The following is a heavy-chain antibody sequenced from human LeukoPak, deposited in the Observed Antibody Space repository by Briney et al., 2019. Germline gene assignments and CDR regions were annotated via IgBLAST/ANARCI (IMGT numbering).Heavy chain of an antibody. CDR1: GFTTHYC. CDR3: TGGRDKVLSGEYYYSVDV. Sequence: GGTLRLSCTASGFTTHYCLKWVRPSPGKGLEGVANIDRDGRVQHYVASVEGRVTISRDRAKNTLALQMDILRAEDAAVYYCTGGRDKVLSGEYYYSVDVWGTGTTVTGS. CDR2: IDRDGRVQ. D-gene: IGHD2/OR15-2a*01. J-gene: IGHJ6*03. V-gene: IGHV3-7*01.